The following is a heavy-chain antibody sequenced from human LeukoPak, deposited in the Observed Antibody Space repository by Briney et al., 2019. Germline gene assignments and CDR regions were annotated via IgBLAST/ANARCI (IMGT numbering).Heavy chain of an antibody. CDR3: ARETVDYYDSSGYHRANWFDP. J-gene: IGHJ5*02. CDR2: INPNSGGT. D-gene: IGHD3-22*01. Sequence: ASVKVSCKASGYTFTCYYMHWVRQAPGQGLEWMGWINPNSGGTNYAQKFQGRVTMTRDTSISTAYMELSRLRSDDTAVYYCARETVDYYDSSGYHRANWFDPWGQGTLVTVSS. CDR1: GYTFTCYY. V-gene: IGHV1-2*02.